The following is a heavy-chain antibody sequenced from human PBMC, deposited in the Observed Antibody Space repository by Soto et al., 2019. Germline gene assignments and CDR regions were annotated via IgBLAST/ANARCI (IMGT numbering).Heavy chain of an antibody. J-gene: IGHJ4*02. CDR3: AIRRWGDYYFDY. D-gene: IGHD2-21*02. CDR1: GGSISSYY. Sequence: SETLSLTCTVSGGSISSYYWTWIRQPPGKGLEWIGYIYYSGSTNYNPSLKSRVTISVDTSKNQFSLKLSSVTAADTAVYYCAIRRWGDYYFDYWGQGTLVTVSS. V-gene: IGHV4-59*01. CDR2: IYYSGST.